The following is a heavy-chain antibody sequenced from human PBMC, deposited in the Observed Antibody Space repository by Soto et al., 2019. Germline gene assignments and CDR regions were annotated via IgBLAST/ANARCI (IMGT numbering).Heavy chain of an antibody. D-gene: IGHD5-18*01. CDR2: IYPGDSDT. CDR1: GYSFTSYW. CDR3: ARPRSEDTAMGFFDY. Sequence: PGESLKISCKGSGYSFTSYWIGWVRQMPGKGLEWMGIIYPGDSDTRYGPSFQGQVTISADKSISTAYLQWSSLKASDTAMYYCARPRSEDTAMGFFDYWGQGTLVTVSS. V-gene: IGHV5-51*01. J-gene: IGHJ4*02.